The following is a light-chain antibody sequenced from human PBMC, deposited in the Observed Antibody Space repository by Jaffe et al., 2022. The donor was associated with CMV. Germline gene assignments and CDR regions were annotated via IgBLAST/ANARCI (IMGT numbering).Light chain of an antibody. Sequence: EVVLTQSPATLSLSPGERATLSCRASQSVSNYLAWYQQKPGQAPRLLIYDASNRATGIPARFSGSGSGTDFSLIISSLEPEDFAIYYCQQRFFSPPTFGGGSKVEIK. CDR3: QQRFFSPPT. V-gene: IGKV3-11*01. J-gene: IGKJ4*01. CDR1: QSVSNY. CDR2: DAS.